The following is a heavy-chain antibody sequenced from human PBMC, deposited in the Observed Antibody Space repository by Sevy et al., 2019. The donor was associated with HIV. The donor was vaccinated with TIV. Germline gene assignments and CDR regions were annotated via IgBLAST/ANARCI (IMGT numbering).Heavy chain of an antibody. J-gene: IGHJ6*02. Sequence: GGSLRLSCAASGFTFSDYYMSWIRQAPGKGLEWVSYISSSGSTIYYADSVKGRFTISRENAKNSLYLQMNSLRAEDTAVYYCARDSSSGTPPYYYYYGMDVWGQGTTVTVSS. CDR2: ISSSGSTI. CDR1: GFTFSDYY. D-gene: IGHD3-22*01. V-gene: IGHV3-11*01. CDR3: ARDSSSGTPPYYYYYGMDV.